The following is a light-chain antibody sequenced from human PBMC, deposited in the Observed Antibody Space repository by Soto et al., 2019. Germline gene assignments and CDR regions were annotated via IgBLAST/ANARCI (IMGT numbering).Light chain of an antibody. CDR3: QQSYSTPRT. J-gene: IGKJ1*01. CDR1: QTISSF. Sequence: DIQMTQSPSSLSASVGDRVTITCRASQTISSFLNWYQQKPRKAPKLLIYAASNLRSGVPSRFSGSGYGTEFTLTISSLQPEDFATYYCQQSYSTPRTFGQGTKVEIK. CDR2: AAS. V-gene: IGKV1-39*01.